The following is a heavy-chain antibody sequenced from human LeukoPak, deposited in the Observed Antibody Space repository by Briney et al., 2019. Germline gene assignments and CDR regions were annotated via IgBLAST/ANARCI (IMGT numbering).Heavy chain of an antibody. CDR3: ARSYYDFWSGYYRPNWFDP. V-gene: IGHV4-59*05. CDR2: IYYSGST. J-gene: IGHJ5*02. CDR1: GGSISSYY. D-gene: IGHD3-3*01. Sequence: SETLSLTCTVSGGSISSYYWSWIRQPAGKGLEWIGSIYYSGSTYYNPSLKSRVTISVDTSENQFSLKLSSVTAADTAVYYCARSYYDFWSGYYRPNWFDPWGQGTLVTVSS.